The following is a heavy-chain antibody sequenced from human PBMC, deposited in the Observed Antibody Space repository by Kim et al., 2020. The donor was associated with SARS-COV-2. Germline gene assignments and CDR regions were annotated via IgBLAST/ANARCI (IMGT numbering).Heavy chain of an antibody. CDR2: ISSDGSNK. D-gene: IGHD5-12*01. Sequence: GGSLRLSCAASGFTFSSYAMHWVRQAPGKGLEWVAVISSDGSNKYYADSVKGRFTISRDNSKNTLYLQMNSLRSEDTAVYYCLGDIFACGGQGNLVIVSS. V-gene: IGHV3-30*04. CDR1: GFTFSSYA. J-gene: IGHJ4*02. CDR3: LGDIFAC.